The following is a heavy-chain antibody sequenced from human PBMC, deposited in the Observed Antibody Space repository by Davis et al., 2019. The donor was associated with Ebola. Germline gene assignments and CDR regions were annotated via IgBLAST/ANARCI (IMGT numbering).Heavy chain of an antibody. CDR3: ARAQIKGVTNFAF. Sequence: ASVKVSCKASGYTFTDYYMHWVRQAPGQGLEWMGWINPNSGGTNYAQKFQGWVTMTRDTSISTAYMELSRLKSDDTAVYYCARAQIKGVTNFAFWGQGTLVTVSS. D-gene: IGHD3-10*01. CDR2: INPNSGGT. CDR1: GYTFTDYY. J-gene: IGHJ4*02. V-gene: IGHV1-2*04.